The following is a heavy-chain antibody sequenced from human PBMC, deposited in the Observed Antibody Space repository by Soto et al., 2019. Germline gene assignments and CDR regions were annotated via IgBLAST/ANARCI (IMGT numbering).Heavy chain of an antibody. Sequence: QVQLQESGPGLVKPSETLSLTCTVSGGSLSTYYWSWIRQPPGKGLERIGYIYYTGSTHYNPSLKSRVSISLDTSKNHFSLQLTSVTAADTAVYYCARDKGGWPDYWGQGTLVTVSS. CDR1: GGSLSTYY. CDR2: IYYTGST. V-gene: IGHV4-59*01. J-gene: IGHJ4*02. D-gene: IGHD1-26*01. CDR3: ARDKGGWPDY.